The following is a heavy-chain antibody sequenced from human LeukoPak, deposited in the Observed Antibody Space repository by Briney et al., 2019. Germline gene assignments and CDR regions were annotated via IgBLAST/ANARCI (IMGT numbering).Heavy chain of an antibody. Sequence: PSQTLSLTCTVSGGSISSGDYYWSWIRQPPGKGLEWIGSIYYSGSTYYNPSLKSRVTISVDTSKNQFSLKLSSVTAADTAVYYCARAGSGSYLDAFDIWGQGTMVTVSS. V-gene: IGHV4-39*07. J-gene: IGHJ3*02. CDR2: IYYSGST. CDR3: ARAGSGSYLDAFDI. CDR1: GGSISSGDYY. D-gene: IGHD1-26*01.